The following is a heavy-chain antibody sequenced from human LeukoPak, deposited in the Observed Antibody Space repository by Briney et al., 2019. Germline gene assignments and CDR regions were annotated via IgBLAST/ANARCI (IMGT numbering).Heavy chain of an antibody. CDR2: ISYDGSNK. V-gene: IGHV3-30*04. CDR3: ARAPPGV. Sequence: GSLRLSCAASGFTFSSYAMHWVRQAPGKGLEWVAVISYDGSNKYYADSVKGRFTISRDNSKNTLYLQMNSLRAEDTAVYYCARAPPGVWGQGTLVTVSS. CDR1: GFTFSSYA. J-gene: IGHJ4*02.